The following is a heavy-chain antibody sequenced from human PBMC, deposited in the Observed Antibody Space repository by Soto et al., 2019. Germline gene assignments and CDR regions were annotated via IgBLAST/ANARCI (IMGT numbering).Heavy chain of an antibody. D-gene: IGHD3-22*01. Sequence: LKSLCNGRGYSFTSYYIGWVRQMPGKGLEWMGIIYPGDSDTRYSPSFQGQVTISADKSISTAYLQWSSLKASDTAMYYCARPPTIDGRSGYYYENDAFDIWGQGTMVTVPS. J-gene: IGHJ3*02. CDR2: IYPGDSDT. CDR3: ARPPTIDGRSGYYYENDAFDI. CDR1: GYSFTSYY. V-gene: IGHV5-51*01.